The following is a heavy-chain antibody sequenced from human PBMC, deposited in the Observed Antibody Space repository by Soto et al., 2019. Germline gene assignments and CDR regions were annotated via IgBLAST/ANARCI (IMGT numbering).Heavy chain of an antibody. CDR3: ARDFWSGYSYYYYGMDV. V-gene: IGHV3-33*01. D-gene: IGHD3-3*01. CDR1: GFTFSIYG. J-gene: IGHJ6*02. Sequence: GGSLRLSCAASGFTFSIYGMHWVRHAPGKGLEWVAVIWYDGSNKYYADSVKGRFTISRDNSKNTLYLQMNSLRAEDTAVYYCARDFWSGYSYYYYGMDVWGQGTTVTV. CDR2: IWYDGSNK.